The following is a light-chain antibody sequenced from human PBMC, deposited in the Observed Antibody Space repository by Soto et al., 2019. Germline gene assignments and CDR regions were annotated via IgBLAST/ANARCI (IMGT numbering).Light chain of an antibody. CDR2: ENN. Sequence: QSVLTQPPSLSAAPGQKVTISCSGSSSNIGSNYVSWYQHLPETAPKLLIYENNKRPSGIPDRFSGSKSGTSATLGITGLQTGDEADYYCGTWDNSLSLWVFGGGTKVTVL. CDR3: GTWDNSLSLWV. J-gene: IGLJ3*02. CDR1: SSNIGSNY. V-gene: IGLV1-51*02.